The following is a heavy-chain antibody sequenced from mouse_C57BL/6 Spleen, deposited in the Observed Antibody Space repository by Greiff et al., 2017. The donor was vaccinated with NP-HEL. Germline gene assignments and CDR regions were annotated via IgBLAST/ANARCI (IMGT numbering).Heavy chain of an antibody. D-gene: IGHD1-1*01. CDR2: INPYNGGT. CDR1: GYTFTDYY. CDR3: ARSGGYYGSFDY. Sequence: EVQLQQSGPVLVKPGASVKMSCKASGYTFTDYYMNWVKQSHGKSLEWIGVINPYNGGTSYNQKFKGKATLTVDKSSSTAYMELNSLTSEDSAVYYCARSGGYYGSFDYWGQGTTLTVSS. J-gene: IGHJ2*01. V-gene: IGHV1-19*01.